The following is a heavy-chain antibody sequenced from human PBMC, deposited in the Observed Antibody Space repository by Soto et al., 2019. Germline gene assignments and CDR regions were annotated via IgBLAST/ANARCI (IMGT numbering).Heavy chain of an antibody. CDR3: ARTNPRKYSSSQGNYYYGMDV. V-gene: IGHV1-69*13. CDR1: GGTFSSYA. Sequence: GASVKVSCKASGGTFSSYAISWVRQAPGQGLEWMGGIIPIFGTANYAQKFQGRVTITADESTSTAYMELSSLRSEDTAVYYCARTNPRKYSSSQGNYYYGMDVWGQGTTVTVSS. J-gene: IGHJ6*02. CDR2: IIPIFGTA. D-gene: IGHD6-13*01.